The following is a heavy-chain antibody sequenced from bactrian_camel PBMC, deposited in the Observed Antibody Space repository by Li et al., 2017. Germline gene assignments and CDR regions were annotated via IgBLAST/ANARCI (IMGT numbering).Heavy chain of an antibody. Sequence: HVQLVESGGGSVQAGESLGLSCAASASSNCMGWFRQAPGMGREGVASLVFGRDSTHYADSVKGRFTISRVNAKNMLYLQMNSLKPEDTAVYYCAANRGDNEYNVADAPTDWGQGTQVTVS. D-gene: IGHD3*01. CDR3: AANRGDNEYNVADAPTD. J-gene: IGHJ4*01. CDR1: ASSNC. CDR2: LVFGRDST. V-gene: IGHV3S1*01.